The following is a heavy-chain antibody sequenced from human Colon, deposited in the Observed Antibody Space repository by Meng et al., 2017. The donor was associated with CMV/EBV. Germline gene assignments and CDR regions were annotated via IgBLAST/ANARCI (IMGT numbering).Heavy chain of an antibody. CDR1: GFTFSNYP. CDR2: ISFDGSDQ. CDR3: TKGLQYSDFWAVDS. V-gene: IGHV3-30*04. J-gene: IGHJ4*02. Sequence: GESLKISCAASGFTFSNYPMHWVRQAPGKGLEWVAVISFDGSDQSYADSVRGRFTISRDNSKNTVYLQMNSLRAEDTAVYYCTKGLQYSDFWAVDSWGQGTLVTVSS. D-gene: IGHD3-3*01.